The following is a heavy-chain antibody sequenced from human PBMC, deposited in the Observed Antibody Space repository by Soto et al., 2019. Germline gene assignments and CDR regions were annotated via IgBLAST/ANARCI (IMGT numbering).Heavy chain of an antibody. J-gene: IGHJ4*02. Sequence: QVQLVQSGAEVKKPGASVKVSCKASGYTFSSYDINWVRQATGQGLEWMGWMKPTSGNTGYAQKFQGRVTMTRYTAISTAYLEMSSLRSEDTAVYYCVRSGYCTHGVCYFGDFDYWGQGPLVTVSS. CDR3: VRSGYCTHGVCYFGDFDY. CDR1: GYTFSSYD. CDR2: MKPTSGNT. D-gene: IGHD2-8*01. V-gene: IGHV1-8*01.